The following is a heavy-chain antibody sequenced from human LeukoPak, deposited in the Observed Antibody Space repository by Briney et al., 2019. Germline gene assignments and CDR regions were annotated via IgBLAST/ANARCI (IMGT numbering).Heavy chain of an antibody. Sequence: SETLSLTCTVSGGSISSYYWSWIRQPPGKGLEWIGYIYTSGSTNYNPSLKSRVTISVDTSKNQFSLKLSSVTAADTVVYYCARHSAYDSSGYCPWYYYYMDVWGKGTTVTVSS. V-gene: IGHV4-4*09. D-gene: IGHD3-22*01. CDR2: IYTSGST. CDR3: ARHSAYDSSGYCPWYYYYMDV. J-gene: IGHJ6*03. CDR1: GGSISSYY.